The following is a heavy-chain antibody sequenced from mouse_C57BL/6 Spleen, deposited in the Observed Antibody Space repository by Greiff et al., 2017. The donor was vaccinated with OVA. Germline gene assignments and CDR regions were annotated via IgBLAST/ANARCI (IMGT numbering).Heavy chain of an antibody. D-gene: IGHD1-1*01. J-gene: IGHJ2*01. Sequence: QVQLQQPGAELVKPGASVKLSCKASGYTFTSYWMHWVKQRPGQGLEWIGMIHPNSGSTNYNEKFKSKATLTVDKSSSTAYMQLSSLTSEDSSVYYCAISDYGSFDYWGQGTTLTVSS. CDR2: IHPNSGST. V-gene: IGHV1-64*01. CDR3: AISDYGSFDY. CDR1: GYTFTSYW.